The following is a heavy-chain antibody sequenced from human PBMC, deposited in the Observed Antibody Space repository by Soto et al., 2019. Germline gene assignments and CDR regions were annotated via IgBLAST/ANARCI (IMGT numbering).Heavy chain of an antibody. V-gene: IGHV1-18*01. J-gene: IGHJ4*02. CDR3: ARSSGYYYLEY. Sequence: GASVKVSCKASGYTFTSYGISWVRQAPGQGLEWMGWISAYNGNTKYSQQFQGRVTITRDTSASTAYMELGSLRSEDTAVYYCARSSGYYYLEYWGQGTLVTVSS. CDR1: GYTFTSYG. CDR2: ISAYNGNT. D-gene: IGHD3-22*01.